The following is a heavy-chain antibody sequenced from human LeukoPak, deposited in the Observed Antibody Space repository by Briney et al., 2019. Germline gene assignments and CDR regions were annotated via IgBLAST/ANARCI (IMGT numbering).Heavy chain of an antibody. Sequence: GGSLRLSCAASGFTFSSFAMHWVRQAPGKGLEWVSFISPSSSSIYYADSVKGRFTVSRDNAKNSLYLQMNSLRAEDTALYYCARERRNTPMDVWGQGTTVTVSS. CDR1: GFTFSSFA. D-gene: IGHD5-18*01. J-gene: IGHJ6*02. CDR2: ISPSSSSI. CDR3: ARERRNTPMDV. V-gene: IGHV3-21*05.